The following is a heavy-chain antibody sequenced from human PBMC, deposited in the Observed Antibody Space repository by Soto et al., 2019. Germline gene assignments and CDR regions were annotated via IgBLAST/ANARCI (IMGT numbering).Heavy chain of an antibody. J-gene: IGHJ3*01. CDR2: ISWNSGSI. D-gene: IGHD3-3*01. V-gene: IGHV3-9*01. CDR1: GFTFDDYA. Sequence: EVQLVESGGGLVQPGRSLRLSCAASGFTFDDYAMHWVRQAPGKGLEWVSGISWNSGSIGYADSVKGRFTISRDNAKNSVHLQMNSLRDEDTALYYCVKDSEAGVFRFLQRLAKNTNAFDVWGQGTMVTVSS. CDR3: VKDSEAGVFRFLQRLAKNTNAFDV.